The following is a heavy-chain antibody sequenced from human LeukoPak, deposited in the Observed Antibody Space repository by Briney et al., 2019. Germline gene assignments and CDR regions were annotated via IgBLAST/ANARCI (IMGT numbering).Heavy chain of an antibody. V-gene: IGHV1-18*01. CDR1: GYTFTSYG. CDR2: IGAYNGNT. J-gene: IGHJ4*02. CDR3: ARVTSSGSYSGAFDY. Sequence: ASVKVSCKASGYTFTSYGISWVRQAPGQGLEWMGWIGAYNGNTNYAQKLQGRVTMTTDTSTSTAYMELRSLRSDDTAVYYCARVTSSGSYSGAFDYWGQGTLVTVSS. D-gene: IGHD3-10*01.